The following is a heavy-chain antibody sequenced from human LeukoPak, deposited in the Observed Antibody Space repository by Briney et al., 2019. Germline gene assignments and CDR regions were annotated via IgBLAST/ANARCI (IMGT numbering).Heavy chain of an antibody. CDR3: ARYSGSYNDY. D-gene: IGHD1-26*01. J-gene: IGHJ4*02. CDR2: ITSSSSSI. Sequence: GGSLRLSCAASGFPFSAHSMNWVRQAPGKALEWISYITSSSSSISYADSAKGRFTISRDNAKGSLFLQMNSLRAEDTAVYYCARYSGSYNDYWGQGTLVTVSS. CDR1: GFPFSAHS. V-gene: IGHV3-48*04.